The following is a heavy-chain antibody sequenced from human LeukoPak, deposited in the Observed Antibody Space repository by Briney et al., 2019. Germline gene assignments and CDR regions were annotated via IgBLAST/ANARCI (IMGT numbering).Heavy chain of an antibody. J-gene: IGHJ5*02. D-gene: IGHD2-2*01. CDR1: GYSISSGSY. CDR2: IYHSGST. V-gene: IGHV4-38-2*02. CDR3: ARGGYCSSTSCLGWFDP. Sequence: SETLSLTCTVSGYSISSGSYWGWIRQPPGKGLEWIGSIYHSGSTYYNPSLKSRVTISVDTSKNQFSLKLSSVTAADTAVYYCARGGYCSSTSCLGWFDPWGQGTLVTVSS.